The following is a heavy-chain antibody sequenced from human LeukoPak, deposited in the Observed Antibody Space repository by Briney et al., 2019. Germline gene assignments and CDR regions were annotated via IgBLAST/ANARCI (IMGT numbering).Heavy chain of an antibody. CDR3: ARGRVWEYSSSWYFDY. V-gene: IGHV1-46*01. CDR1: GYTFTNYY. D-gene: IGHD6-13*01. CDR2: INPRSGST. J-gene: IGHJ4*02. Sequence: GASVKVSCKASGYTFTNYYMHWVRQAPGQGLEWVGIINPRSGSTSYAQKFQGRVTITADESTSTAYMELSSLRSEDTAVYYCARGRVWEYSSSWYFDYWGQGTQVTVSS.